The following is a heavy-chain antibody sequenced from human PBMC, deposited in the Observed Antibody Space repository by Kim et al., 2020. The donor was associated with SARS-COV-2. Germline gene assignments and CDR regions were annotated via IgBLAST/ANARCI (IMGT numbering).Heavy chain of an antibody. CDR2: INHSGST. CDR1: GGSFSGYY. CDR3: ARDGGESV. V-gene: IGHV4-34*01. Sequence: SETLSLTCAVYGGSFSGYYWSWIRQPPGKGLEWIGEINHSGSTNYNPSLKSRVTISVDTSKNQFSLKLSSVTAADTAVYYCARDGGESVWGQGTTVTVSS. D-gene: IGHD2-21*01. J-gene: IGHJ6*02.